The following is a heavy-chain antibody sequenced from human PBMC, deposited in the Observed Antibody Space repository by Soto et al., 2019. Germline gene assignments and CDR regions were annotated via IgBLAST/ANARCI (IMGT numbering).Heavy chain of an antibody. D-gene: IGHD4-4*01. V-gene: IGHV1-18*01. CDR1: GYTFTSYG. J-gene: IGHJ5*02. Sequence: ASVKVSCEASGYTFTSYGISWVRQAPGQGLEWMGWISAYNGNTNYAQKLQGRVTMTTDTSTSTAYMELRGLRSDGTAVYYCARVPYSNYVLVDWFDPWGQGTLVTVSS. CDR3: ARVPYSNYVLVDWFDP. CDR2: ISAYNGNT.